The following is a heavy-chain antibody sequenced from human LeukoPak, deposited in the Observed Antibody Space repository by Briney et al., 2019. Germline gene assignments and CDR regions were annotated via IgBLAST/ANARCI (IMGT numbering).Heavy chain of an antibody. CDR1: GFTFSDYY. J-gene: IGHJ4*02. V-gene: IGHV3-11*03. CDR3: ARNWGEQWPLDY. CDR2: ISSSSSYT. Sequence: SGGSLRLSCAASGFTFSDYYMSWIRQAAGKGLEWVSNISSSSSYTNYADSVKGRFTISRDNAKNSLYLQMNSLRVEDTAVYYCARNWGEQWPLDYWGQGTLVTVSS. D-gene: IGHD6-19*01.